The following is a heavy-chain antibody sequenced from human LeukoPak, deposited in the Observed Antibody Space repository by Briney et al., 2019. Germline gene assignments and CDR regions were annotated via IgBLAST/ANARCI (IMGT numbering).Heavy chain of an antibody. CDR1: GFTFSDYY. CDR2: VSRSSTYT. Sequence: GGSLRLSCAASGFTFSDYYMSWIRQAPGKGLECVSYVSRSSTYTNYADSVKGRFTISRDNAKNSLYLQMNSLRAEDTAVYYCARGGTGYIDYWGQGTLVTVSS. CDR3: ARGGTGYIDY. V-gene: IGHV3-11*05. J-gene: IGHJ4*02. D-gene: IGHD6-25*01.